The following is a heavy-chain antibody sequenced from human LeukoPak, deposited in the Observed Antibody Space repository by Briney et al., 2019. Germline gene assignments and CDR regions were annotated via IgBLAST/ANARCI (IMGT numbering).Heavy chain of an antibody. J-gene: IGHJ4*02. V-gene: IGHV3-11*05. CDR1: GFTFSDYY. Sequence: GGSLRLSCAASGFTFSDYYMSWIRQGPGKGLEWVSYISSSSSYTNYADSVKGRFTISRDNAKNSLYLQMNSLRAEDTAVYYCARDWGRRGIAAAGTPGDYWGQGTLVTVSS. D-gene: IGHD6-13*01. CDR3: ARDWGRRGIAAAGTPGDY. CDR2: ISSSSSYT.